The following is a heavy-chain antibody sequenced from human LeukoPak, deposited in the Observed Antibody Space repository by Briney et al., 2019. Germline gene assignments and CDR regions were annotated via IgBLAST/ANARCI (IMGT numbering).Heavy chain of an antibody. Sequence: GRSLSLSCTASGVTFDDYAMHWVRQTPGKGLEWVSAIDWNSGSKDYADSVKGRFTISRDNAGNSLYLQMNSLRPEDTALYYCAKSRGPYYLYYGMDVWGQGTKVTVS. J-gene: IGHJ6*02. V-gene: IGHV3-9*01. CDR2: IDWNSGSK. D-gene: IGHD5-12*01. CDR3: AKSRGPYYLYYGMDV. CDR1: GVTFDDYA.